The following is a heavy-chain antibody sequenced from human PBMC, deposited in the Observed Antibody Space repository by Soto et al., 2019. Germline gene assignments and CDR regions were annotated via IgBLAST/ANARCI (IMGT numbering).Heavy chain of an antibody. CDR2: ISYDGSNK. CDR3: ARAPGGVVYYYGMDV. J-gene: IGHJ6*02. D-gene: IGHD3-16*01. V-gene: IGHV3-30-3*01. CDR1: GFTFSSYA. Sequence: QVQLVESGGGVVQPGRSLRLSCAASGFTFSSYAMHWVRQAPGKGLEWVAVISYDGSNKYYADSVKGRFTISRDNSKNTLYLQMNSLRAEDTAVYYCARAPGGVVYYYGMDVWGQGTTFTVSS.